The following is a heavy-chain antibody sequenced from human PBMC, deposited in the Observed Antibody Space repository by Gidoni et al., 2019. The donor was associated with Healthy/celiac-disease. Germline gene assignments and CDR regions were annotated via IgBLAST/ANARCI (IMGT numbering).Heavy chain of an antibody. V-gene: IGHV3-21*01. D-gene: IGHD6-13*01. CDR3: ARAGEHDSSSWYMFDRRGEGRNWFDP. Sequence: EVQLVESGGGLVKPGGSLRLSCAASGFTFSSYSMNWVRQAPGKGLEWVSSISSSSSYIYYADSVKGRFTISRDNDKNSLYLQMNSLRAEDTAVYYCARAGEHDSSSWYMFDRRGEGRNWFDPWGQGTLVTVSS. CDR2: ISSSSSYI. CDR1: GFTFSSYS. J-gene: IGHJ5*02.